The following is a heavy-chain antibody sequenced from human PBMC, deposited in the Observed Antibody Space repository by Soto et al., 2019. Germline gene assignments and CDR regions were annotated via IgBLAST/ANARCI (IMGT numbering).Heavy chain of an antibody. CDR2: IFSSGST. CDR3: AREGSYSAYNFAHGRQLWYSDF. V-gene: IGHV4-4*07. Sequence: SETLSLTCTVSGGSINTFYWSWVRQPAGKGLEWIGRIFSSGSTSFNPSLESRVAMSVDTSKNHFSLNLSSVTAADMAVYYCAREGSYSAYNFAHGRQLWYSDFWGQGAPVPVSP. CDR1: GGSINTFY. D-gene: IGHD5-12*01. J-gene: IGHJ4*02.